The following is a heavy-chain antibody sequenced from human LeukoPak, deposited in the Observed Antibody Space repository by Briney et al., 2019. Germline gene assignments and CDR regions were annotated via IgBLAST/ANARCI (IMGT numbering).Heavy chain of an antibody. J-gene: IGHJ4*02. Sequence: PGGSLRLSCAASGFSFSGYSMTWVRQAPGKGLEWVAVISYDGSNKYYADSVKGRFTISRDNSKNTLYLQMNSLRAEDTAVYYCARVGSTVAAGTPDYWGQGTLVTVSS. CDR1: GFSFSGYS. D-gene: IGHD6-13*01. V-gene: IGHV3-30*03. CDR3: ARVGSTVAAGTPDY. CDR2: ISYDGSNK.